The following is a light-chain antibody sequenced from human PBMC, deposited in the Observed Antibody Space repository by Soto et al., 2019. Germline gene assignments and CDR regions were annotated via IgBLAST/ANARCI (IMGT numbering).Light chain of an antibody. J-gene: IGKJ2*01. CDR2: KAS. CDR3: QQYNGYPYT. V-gene: IGKV1-5*03. Sequence: DIQMTQSPSTLSASVGNRVTITCRASQSISSWLAWYQQKPGKAPKLLIYKASSLESGVPSRFSGSGSGTEFTLTISSLQPDDFATYYCQQYNGYPYTFGQGTKLEI. CDR1: QSISSW.